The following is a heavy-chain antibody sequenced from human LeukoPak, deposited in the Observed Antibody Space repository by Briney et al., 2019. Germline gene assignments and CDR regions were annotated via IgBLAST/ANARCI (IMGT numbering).Heavy chain of an antibody. V-gene: IGHV4-4*07. D-gene: IGHD4-17*01. J-gene: IGHJ5*02. CDR2: IYTSGST. Sequence: SETLSLTCTVSGGSISSYYWSWIRQPAGKGLEWIGRIYTSGSTNYNPSLKSRVTMSVDTSKNQFSLKLSSVPAADTAVYYCARALRTRYGAHEGNWFDPWGQGTLVTVSS. CDR3: ARALRTRYGAHEGNWFDP. CDR1: GGSISSYY.